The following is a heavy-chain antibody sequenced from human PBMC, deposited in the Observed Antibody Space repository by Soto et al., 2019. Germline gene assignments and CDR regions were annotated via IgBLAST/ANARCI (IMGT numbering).Heavy chain of an antibody. V-gene: IGHV3-30*18. CDR1: GFTFSSYG. CDR2: ISYDGSNK. CDR3: AKAGLGYCTNGVCYPVDYFDY. D-gene: IGHD2-8*01. J-gene: IGHJ4*02. Sequence: GGSLRLSCAASGFTFSSYGMRWVRQAPGKGLEWVAVISYDGSNKYYADSVKGRFTISRDNSKNTLYLQMNSLRAEDTAVYYCAKAGLGYCTNGVCYPVDYFDYWGQGTLVTVS.